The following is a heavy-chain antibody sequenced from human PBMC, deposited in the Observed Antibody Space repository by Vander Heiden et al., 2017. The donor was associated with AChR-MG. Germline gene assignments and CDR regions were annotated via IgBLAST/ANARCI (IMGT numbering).Heavy chain of an antibody. CDR2: ISYDGSNK. D-gene: IGHD1-7*01. CDR3: AKPRYNWNYFFDY. V-gene: IGHV3-30*18. Sequence: QVQLVESGGGVVQPGRSLRLSCAASGFTFSSYGIHWVRQAPGKGLEWVAVISYDGSNKYYADSVKGRFTISRDNSKNTLYLQMNSLRAEDTAVYYCAKPRYNWNYFFDYWGQGTLVTVSS. CDR1: GFTFSSYG. J-gene: IGHJ4*02.